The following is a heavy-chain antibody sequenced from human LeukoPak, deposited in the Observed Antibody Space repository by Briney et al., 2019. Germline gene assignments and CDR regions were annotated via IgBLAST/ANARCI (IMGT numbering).Heavy chain of an antibody. V-gene: IGHV3-23*01. CDR2: ISGSGGST. Sequence: GGSLRLSCAASGFTFSSYAVSWVRQAPGKGLEWVSAISGSGGSTYYADSVKGRFTISRDNSKNSLSLQMNSLRAEDTAVYYCARDWYIVVVVAATDYGMDVWGQGTTVTVSS. CDR1: GFTFSSYA. J-gene: IGHJ6*02. D-gene: IGHD2-15*01. CDR3: ARDWYIVVVVAATDYGMDV.